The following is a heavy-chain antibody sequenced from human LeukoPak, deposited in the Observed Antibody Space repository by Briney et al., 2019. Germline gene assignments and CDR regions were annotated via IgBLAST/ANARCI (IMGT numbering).Heavy chain of an antibody. Sequence: GASVKVSCKASGYTFTGYYIHWVRQAPGQGLEWMGWINPKSGETNYAQKFQGRVTMTRDTSISTAYMELSGLRSDDTAVYYCARVSSSSSGGYWGQGTLVTVSS. CDR2: INPKSGET. D-gene: IGHD6-6*01. V-gene: IGHV1-2*02. J-gene: IGHJ4*02. CDR1: GYTFTGYY. CDR3: ARVSSSSSGGY.